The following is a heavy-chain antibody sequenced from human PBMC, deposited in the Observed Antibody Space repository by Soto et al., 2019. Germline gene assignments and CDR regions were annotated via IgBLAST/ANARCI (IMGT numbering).Heavy chain of an antibody. CDR1: GGTFSSYA. J-gene: IGHJ5*02. D-gene: IGHD3-16*01. CDR2: IIPIFGTA. CDR3: ARDLRDDDGFDP. Sequence: SVKVSCKASGGTFSSYAISWVRQAPGQGLEWMGGIIPIFGTANYAQKFQGRVTITADESTSTAYMELSSLRSEDTAVYYCARDLRDDDGFDPWGQGTLVTVSS. V-gene: IGHV1-69*13.